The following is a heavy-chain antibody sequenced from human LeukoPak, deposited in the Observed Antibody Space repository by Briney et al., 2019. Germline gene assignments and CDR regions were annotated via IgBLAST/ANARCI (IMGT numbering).Heavy chain of an antibody. D-gene: IGHD3-22*01. CDR3: ARDYYDLGAFDI. CDR1: GGTFSSYA. V-gene: IGHV1-69*06. J-gene: IGHJ3*02. Sequence: SVKVSCKTSGGTFSSYAISWVRQAPGQGLEWMGGIIPILDTANYAQKFQGRVTITADKSTSTAYMELSSLRSEDTAVYYCARDYYDLGAFDIWGQGTMVTVSS. CDR2: IIPILDTA.